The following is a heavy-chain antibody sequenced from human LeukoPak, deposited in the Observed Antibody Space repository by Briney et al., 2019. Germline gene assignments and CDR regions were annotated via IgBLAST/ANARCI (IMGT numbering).Heavy chain of an antibody. CDR3: ARHEDSSGWYYFDY. CDR1: GGSISSNNW. Sequence: PSETLSLTCAVSGGSISSNNWWSWVRQPPGKGLEWIGSIYYSGSTYYNPSLKSRVTISVDTSKNQFSLKLSSVTAADTAVYYCARHEDSSGWYYFDYWGQGTLVTVSS. D-gene: IGHD6-19*01. V-gene: IGHV4-39*01. J-gene: IGHJ4*02. CDR2: IYYSGST.